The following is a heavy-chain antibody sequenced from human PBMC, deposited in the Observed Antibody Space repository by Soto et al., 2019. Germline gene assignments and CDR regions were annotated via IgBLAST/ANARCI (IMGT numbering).Heavy chain of an antibody. D-gene: IGHD6-19*01. CDR3: AKGPHTNVGWPYYFES. J-gene: IGHJ4*02. V-gene: IGHV3-48*02. Sequence: GVLRLSCVSSGFSLANYPINWVRHTPGKGLEWISYSSPRGDTIYYADSVEGRFTISRDNARNSLSLHMSSMRDEDSALYYCAKGPHTNVGWPYYFESWGQGVPVTVS. CDR1: GFSLANYP. CDR2: SSPRGDTI.